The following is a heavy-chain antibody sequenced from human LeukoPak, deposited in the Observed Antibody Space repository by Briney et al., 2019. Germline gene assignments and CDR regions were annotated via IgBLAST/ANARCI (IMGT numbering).Heavy chain of an antibody. CDR2: IYYSGST. Sequence: SETLSLTCTVSGGSISSGGYYWSWIRQHPGKGLEWIGYIYYSGSTYYNPSLKSRVTISVDTSKNQFSLKLSSVTAADTAVYYCAKDLGYFKGGLIDYWGQGTLVTVSS. D-gene: IGHD6-13*01. V-gene: IGHV4-31*03. CDR1: GGSISSGGYY. J-gene: IGHJ4*02. CDR3: AKDLGYFKGGLIDY.